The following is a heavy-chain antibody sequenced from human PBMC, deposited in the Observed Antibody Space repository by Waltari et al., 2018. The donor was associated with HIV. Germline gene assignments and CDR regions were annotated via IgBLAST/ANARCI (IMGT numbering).Heavy chain of an antibody. D-gene: IGHD3-10*01. V-gene: IGHV3-9*01. Sequence: EVQLLESGGGLLQPGRSLRLSCAASGFTFVDYAMHWVRQAPGKGLEWVSSISWNSVRITYADSVRGRFTVSRDNAKNYLYLQMNSLRPDDTAFYYCARGPMYNWFDPWGQGSLVTVSS. CDR3: ARGPMYNWFDP. CDR2: ISWNSVRI. J-gene: IGHJ5*02. CDR1: GFTFVDYA.